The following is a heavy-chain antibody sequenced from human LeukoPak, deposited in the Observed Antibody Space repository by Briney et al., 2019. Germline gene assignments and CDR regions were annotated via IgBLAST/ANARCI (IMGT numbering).Heavy chain of an antibody. CDR3: ATNQRTDN. Sequence: GGSLRLSCAASGFTFSSYWMHWVRQAPGKGLVWVSRINTDGSRTNYADSVKGRFTISRENAKSTPYLQMNILRAEDTAVYYCATNQRTDNWGQGTLVTVSS. J-gene: IGHJ4*02. CDR1: GFTFSSYW. D-gene: IGHD6-25*01. CDR2: INTDGSRT. V-gene: IGHV3-74*01.